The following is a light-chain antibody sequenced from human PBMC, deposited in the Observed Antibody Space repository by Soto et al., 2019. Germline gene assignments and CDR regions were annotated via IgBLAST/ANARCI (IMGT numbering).Light chain of an antibody. CDR3: QQYVSSPWA. Sequence: EIVLTHSPGTLPFSPGKSATLSCRASQSVSSSFLAWYQQKAGQAPRLLIYGASRRATGIPDRFSGSGSGTDFTLTISRLEPEDFAVYYCQQYVSSPWAFGQGTKVDIK. CDR2: GAS. J-gene: IGKJ1*01. CDR1: QSVSSSF. V-gene: IGKV3-20*01.